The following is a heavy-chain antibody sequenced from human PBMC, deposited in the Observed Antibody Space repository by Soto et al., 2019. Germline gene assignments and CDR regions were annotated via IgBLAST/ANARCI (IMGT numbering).Heavy chain of an antibody. D-gene: IGHD2-2*01. CDR3: ARDRGSSSWHSFDY. J-gene: IGHJ4*02. V-gene: IGHV3-48*01. Sequence: GGSLRLSCAASGFTFSYYNMNWVRQAPGKGLEWISYITDSSDTIRYADSVEGRFTTSRDNAENSLFLQMNSLRADDTAIYYCARDRGSSSWHSFDYWGQGTLVT. CDR1: GFTFSYYN. CDR2: ITDSSDTI.